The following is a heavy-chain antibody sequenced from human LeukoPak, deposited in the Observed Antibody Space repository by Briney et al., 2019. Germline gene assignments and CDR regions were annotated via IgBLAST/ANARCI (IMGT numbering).Heavy chain of an antibody. V-gene: IGHV3-11*01. CDR1: GFTFSDYY. D-gene: IGHD3-3*01. CDR3: ARDASYDFWSGSYNWFDP. J-gene: IGHJ5*02. Sequence: GGSLRLSCAASGFTFSDYYMSWIRQAPGKGLEWVSYISSSGSTIYYADSVKGRFTISRVNAKNSLYLQMNSLRAEDTAVYYCARDASYDFWSGSYNWFDPWGQGTLVTVSS. CDR2: ISSSGSTI.